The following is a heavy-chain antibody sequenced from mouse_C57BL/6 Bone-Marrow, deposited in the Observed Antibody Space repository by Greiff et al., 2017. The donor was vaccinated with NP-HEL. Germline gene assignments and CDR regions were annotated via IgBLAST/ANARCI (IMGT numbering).Heavy chain of an antibody. V-gene: IGHV2-9-1*01. CDR3: ARNCFYAMDY. CDR2: IWTGGGT. Sequence: QLQQSGPGLVAPSQSLSITCTVSGFSLTSYAISWVRQPPGKGLEWLGVIWTGGGTNYTSALKSRLSISKDNSKSQVILKMNSLQTDDTARYYCARNCFYAMDYWGQGTSVTVSS. CDR1: GFSLTSYA. J-gene: IGHJ4*01.